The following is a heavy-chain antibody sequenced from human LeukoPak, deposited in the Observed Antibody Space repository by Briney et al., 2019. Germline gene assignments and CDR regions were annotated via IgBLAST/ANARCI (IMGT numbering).Heavy chain of an antibody. CDR3: ARDLHPAYYHDSSGYYRTDAFDI. CDR1: GYTFTGYY. V-gene: IGHV1-2*02. CDR2: INPNSGGT. J-gene: IGHJ3*02. Sequence: GASVKVSCKASGYTFTGYYMHWVRQAPGQGLEWMGWINPNSGGTNYAQKFQGRVTMTRDTSISTAYMELSRLRSDDTAVYYCARDLHPAYYHDSSGYYRTDAFDIWGQGTMVTVSS. D-gene: IGHD3-22*01.